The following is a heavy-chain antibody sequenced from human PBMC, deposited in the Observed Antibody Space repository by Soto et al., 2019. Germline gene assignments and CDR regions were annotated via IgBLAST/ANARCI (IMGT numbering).Heavy chain of an antibody. D-gene: IGHD6-19*01. J-gene: IGHJ5*02. V-gene: IGHV1-69*13. Sequence: VASVKVSCKASGGTFSSYAISWVRQAPGQGLEWMGGIIPIFGTANYAQKFQGRVTITADESTSTAYMELSSLRSEDTAVYYCARDNPHSSGWYRSGAYNWFDPWGQGTLVTVS. CDR1: GGTFSSYA. CDR2: IIPIFGTA. CDR3: ARDNPHSSGWYRSGAYNWFDP.